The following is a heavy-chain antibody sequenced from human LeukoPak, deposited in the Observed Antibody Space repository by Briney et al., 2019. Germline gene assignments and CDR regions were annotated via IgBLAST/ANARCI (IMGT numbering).Heavy chain of an antibody. J-gene: IGHJ5*02. CDR3: ARGPMVRGVISVRFDP. V-gene: IGHV1-2*06. Sequence: GASVSVSCKASGYTFTGYYMHWVRQAPGQGLEWMGRINPNSGGTNYAQKFRGRVTMTRDTSISTAYMELSRLRSDDTAVYYCARGPMVRGVISVRFDPWGQGTLVTVSS. CDR2: INPNSGGT. CDR1: GYTFTGYY. D-gene: IGHD3-10*01.